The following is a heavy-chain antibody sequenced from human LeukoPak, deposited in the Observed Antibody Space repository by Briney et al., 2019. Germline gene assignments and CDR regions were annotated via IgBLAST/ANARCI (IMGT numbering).Heavy chain of an antibody. D-gene: IGHD3-9*01. V-gene: IGHV3-11*01. CDR2: ITNSGSTI. CDR3: ARSIGLTGGGVDV. J-gene: IGHJ6*02. CDR1: GFTFSDYN. Sequence: PGGSLRLSCAASGFTFSDYNMNWVRQAPGKGLEWVSYITNSGSTIRYADSVKGRFTISRDNAKNSLYLQMNSLRAEDTAVYYCARSIGLTGGGVDVWGQGTTVTVSS.